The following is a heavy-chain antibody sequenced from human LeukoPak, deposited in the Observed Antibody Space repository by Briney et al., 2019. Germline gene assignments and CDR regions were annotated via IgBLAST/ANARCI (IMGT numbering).Heavy chain of an antibody. CDR3: ARGLSSTRRESDY. CDR2: IYSSGST. J-gene: IGHJ4*02. D-gene: IGHD2-2*01. CDR1: GASISSGSNY. Sequence: SETLSLTCSVSGASISSGSNYWGWIRQPPGKTLVWIGSIYSSGSTYYNPSLKSRVIIIIDTPKNHFSLTLSSVTAADTAVYFCARGLSSTRRESDYWGQGTLVIVSS. V-gene: IGHV4-39*07.